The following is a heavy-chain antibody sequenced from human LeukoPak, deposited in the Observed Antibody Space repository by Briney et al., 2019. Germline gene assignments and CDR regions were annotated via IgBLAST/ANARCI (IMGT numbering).Heavy chain of an antibody. CDR1: GYTFTGYY. J-gene: IGHJ4*02. CDR2: INPNSGGT. CDR3: ARSITMRVVVPRY. Sequence: ASVKVSCKASGYTFTGYYMHWVRQAPGHRLEWMGWINPNSGGTNYAQTFPGRVTMTSDTSLSTAYMDLSRLISDDTAVYHCARSITMRVVVPRYWGQGTLVTVS. V-gene: IGHV1-2*02. D-gene: IGHD3-22*01.